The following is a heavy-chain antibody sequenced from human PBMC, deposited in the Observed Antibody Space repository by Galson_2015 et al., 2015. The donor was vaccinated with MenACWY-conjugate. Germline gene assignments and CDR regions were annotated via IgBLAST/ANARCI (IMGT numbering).Heavy chain of an antibody. V-gene: IGHV3-74*01. D-gene: IGHD1-26*01. CDR2: INPGGSST. J-gene: IGHJ4*02. Sequence: SLRLSCAASGFTFNTYWMHWVRQAPGKGLVWVSRINPGGSSTTYADSVKDRFTISRDNAKNTLYLQMNSLRPEDTAVFYCAKTRGASFYFCSWGQGTLVTVSS. CDR1: GFTFNTYW. CDR3: AKTRGASFYFCS.